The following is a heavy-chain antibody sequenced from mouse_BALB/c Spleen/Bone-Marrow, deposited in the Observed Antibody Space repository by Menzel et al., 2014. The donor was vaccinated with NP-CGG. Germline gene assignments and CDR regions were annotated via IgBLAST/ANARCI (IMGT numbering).Heavy chain of an antibody. CDR2: IDPANGNT. CDR1: GFNIKDTY. D-gene: IGHD1-1*01. CDR3: ARYNYGSSQFAY. J-gene: IGHJ3*01. Sequence: EVQLVESGAELVKPGASVKLSCTASGFNIKDTYMHWVKQRPEQGLEWIGRIDPANGNTEYDPKFQGKATITADTSSNTAYLQLSSLTSEDTAVYYCARYNYGSSQFAYWGQGTLVTVSA. V-gene: IGHV14-3*02.